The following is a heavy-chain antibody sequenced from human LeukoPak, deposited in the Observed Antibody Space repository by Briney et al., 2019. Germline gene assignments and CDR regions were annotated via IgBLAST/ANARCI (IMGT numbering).Heavy chain of an antibody. V-gene: IGHV3-7*01. CDR1: GFTFSSYW. CDR3: ARDSAIFGVVSVGYYYYMDV. J-gene: IGHJ6*03. CDR2: IKQDGSEK. D-gene: IGHD3-3*01. Sequence: PGGSLRLSCAASGFTFSSYWMSWVRQAPGKGLEWVANIKQDGSEKYYVDSVKGRFTISRDNAKNSLYLQMNSLRAEDTAVYYCARDSAIFGVVSVGYYYYMDVWGKGTTVTVSS.